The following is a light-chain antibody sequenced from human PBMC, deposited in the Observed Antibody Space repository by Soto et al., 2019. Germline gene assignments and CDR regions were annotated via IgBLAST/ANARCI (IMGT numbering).Light chain of an antibody. CDR2: KAS. Sequence: DIQMTQSPSTLSASVGDRVTITCRASQSISTWLAWYQQKPGKAPKLLIYKASNLESGVPSRFSGSGSGTEFSLTISSLQPDDFASYYCQFYNRNSLWTFGQGTRVEIK. CDR1: QSISTW. J-gene: IGKJ1*01. CDR3: QFYNRNSLWT. V-gene: IGKV1-5*03.